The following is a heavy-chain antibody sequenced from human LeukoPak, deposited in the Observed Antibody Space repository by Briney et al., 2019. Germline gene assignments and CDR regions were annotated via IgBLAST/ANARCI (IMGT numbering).Heavy chain of an antibody. D-gene: IGHD3-22*01. J-gene: IGHJ4*02. Sequence: GGSLRLSCTASGFTFSTYAMSWVRQTPGKGLEWVSSISGSGGSTYYADSVEGRFTMPRDNSKKTLYLQMDSLRAEDTAVYYCAKDRLSSGYLSSLDFWAQGTLVTVSS. V-gene: IGHV3-23*01. CDR1: GFTFSTYA. CDR2: ISGSGGST. CDR3: AKDRLSSGYLSSLDF.